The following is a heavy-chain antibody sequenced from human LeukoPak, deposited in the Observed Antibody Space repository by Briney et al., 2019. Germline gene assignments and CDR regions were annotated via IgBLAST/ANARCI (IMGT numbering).Heavy chain of an antibody. D-gene: IGHD3-22*01. CDR1: GGSISSYY. CDR2: IYYSGST. V-gene: IGHV4-59*01. CDR3: ARDLYYYDSSGYPHAFDI. J-gene: IGHJ3*02. Sequence: SETLSLTCTVSGGSISSYYWSWIQQPPGKGLEWIGYIYYSGSTNYNPSLKSRVTISVDTSKNQFSLKLSSVTAADTAVYYCARDLYYYDSSGYPHAFDIWGQGTMVTVSS.